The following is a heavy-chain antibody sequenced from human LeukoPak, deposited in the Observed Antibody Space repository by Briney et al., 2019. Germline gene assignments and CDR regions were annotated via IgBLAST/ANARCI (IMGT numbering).Heavy chain of an antibody. D-gene: IGHD1-26*01. J-gene: IGHJ4*02. V-gene: IGHV3-7*01. Sequence: PGGSLRLSCAASGFTFSLHYMGWVRQTPGKGLEWVANIKEDGSDTFYVDSVKGRFTISRDNAKNLVYLQMNILRAEDTAVYYCARDVGGSLDYWGQGTLVTVFS. CDR1: GFTFSLHY. CDR3: ARDVGGSLDY. CDR2: IKEDGSDT.